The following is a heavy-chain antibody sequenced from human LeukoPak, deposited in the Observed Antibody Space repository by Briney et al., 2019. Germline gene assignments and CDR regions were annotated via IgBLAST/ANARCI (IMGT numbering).Heavy chain of an antibody. J-gene: IGHJ4*02. CDR2: INTNTRNP. CDR1: GYIFTNNA. Sequence: ASVKVSCKASGYIFTNNAMNWVRQAPGQGLEWMGWINTNTRNPTYAQGFTGRFVFSSDTSVSTAYLQISSLKAEDTAVYYCARIRAPSSFGQRESDYWGQGTLVTVSS. D-gene: IGHD3-3*02. CDR3: ARIRAPSSFGQRESDY. V-gene: IGHV7-4-1*02.